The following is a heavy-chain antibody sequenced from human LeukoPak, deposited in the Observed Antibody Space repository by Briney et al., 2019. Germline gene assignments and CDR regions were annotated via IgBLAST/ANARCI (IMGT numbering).Heavy chain of an antibody. Sequence: RPSETLSLTCTVSGGSISSYYWSWIRQPPGKGLEWIGYIYYSGSTNYNPSLKSRVTISVDTSKNQFSLKLSSVTAADTAVYYCARAGGVVPAAIFYWGQGTLVTVSS. CDR3: ARAGGVVPAAIFY. CDR2: IYYSGST. CDR1: GGSISSYY. D-gene: IGHD2-2*02. J-gene: IGHJ4*02. V-gene: IGHV4-59*08.